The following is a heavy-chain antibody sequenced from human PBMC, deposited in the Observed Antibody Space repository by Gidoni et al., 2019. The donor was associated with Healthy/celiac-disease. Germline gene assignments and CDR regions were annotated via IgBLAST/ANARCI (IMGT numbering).Heavy chain of an antibody. J-gene: IGHJ4*02. Sequence: QVQLQESGPGLVKPSETLSLTCAVPGGSISSYYWSWIRPPPGKGLEWIGDIYYSGSTNYNPSLKSRVTISVDTSKSQFSLKLSSVTAADTAVYYCASVYCGGDCYPVYWGQGTLVTVSS. CDR3: ASVYCGGDCYPVY. CDR2: IYYSGST. CDR1: GGSISSYY. V-gene: IGHV4-59*01. D-gene: IGHD2-21*01.